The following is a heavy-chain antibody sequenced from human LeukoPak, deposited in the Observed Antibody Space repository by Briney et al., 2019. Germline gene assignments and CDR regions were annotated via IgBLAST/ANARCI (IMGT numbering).Heavy chain of an antibody. CDR2: INHSGST. Sequence: SETLSLTCAVYGGSFSGYYWSWIRQPPGKGLEWIGEINHSGSTNYNPSLKSRVTISVDTSKNQISLKLSSVTVSDTAGYFCSSKTRTRYCTNGVCYGDYWGQGTLVTVSS. CDR1: GGSFSGYY. J-gene: IGHJ4*02. CDR3: SSKTRTRYCTNGVCYGDY. V-gene: IGHV4-34*01. D-gene: IGHD2-8*01.